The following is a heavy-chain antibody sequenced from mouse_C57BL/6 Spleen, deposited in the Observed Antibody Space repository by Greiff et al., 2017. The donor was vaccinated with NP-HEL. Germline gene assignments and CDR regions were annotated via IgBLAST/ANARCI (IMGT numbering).Heavy chain of an antibody. CDR3: ARGGSSYSY. D-gene: IGHD1-1*01. Sequence: EVQLQQSGPELVKPGASVKISCKASGYTFTDYYMNWVKQSHGKSLEWIGDINPNNGGTSYNQKFKGKATLTVDKSSSTAYMELRSLTSEDSAVYYCARGGSSYSYWGQGTTLTVSS. J-gene: IGHJ2*01. V-gene: IGHV1-26*01. CDR2: INPNNGGT. CDR1: GYTFTDYY.